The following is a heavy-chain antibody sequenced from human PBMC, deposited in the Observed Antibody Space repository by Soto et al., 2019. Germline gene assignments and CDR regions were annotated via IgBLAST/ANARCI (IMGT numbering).Heavy chain of an antibody. J-gene: IGHJ4*02. D-gene: IGHD5-12*01. CDR3: AKGGRGGYDYIDY. V-gene: IGHV3-30*18. CDR1: GFTFSSSG. Sequence: QVQLVESGGGVVQPGRSLRLSCAASGFTFSSSGLHWVRQAPGKGLEWVAVISYDGTNKYYADAGKGRFTISRDNSKNTLYIPMNSLRAEDTAVYYCAKGGRGGYDYIDYWGQGTLVTVSS. CDR2: ISYDGTNK.